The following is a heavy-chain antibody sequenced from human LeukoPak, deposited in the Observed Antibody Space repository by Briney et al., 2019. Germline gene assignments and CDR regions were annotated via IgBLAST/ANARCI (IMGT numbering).Heavy chain of an antibody. D-gene: IGHD2-15*01. V-gene: IGHV3-30*03. Sequence: GGSLRLSCAASGFTFSNYGMHWVRQAPGKGLEWVALISSDGSDKYYADSVKGRFTISRDNSQNTLYLQMNSLGVEDTAVYYCEGYCSAGYCSRGFDYWGQGTLVTVSS. CDR2: ISSDGSDK. CDR1: GFTFSNYG. CDR3: EGYCSAGYCSRGFDY. J-gene: IGHJ4*02.